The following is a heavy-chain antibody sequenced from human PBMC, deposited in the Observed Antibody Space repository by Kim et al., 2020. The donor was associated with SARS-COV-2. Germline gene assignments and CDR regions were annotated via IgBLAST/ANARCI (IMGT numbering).Heavy chain of an antibody. CDR3: AKGRYCTNGVCYSRYYYGMDV. CDR1: GFTFSSYA. CDR2: ISGSGGST. J-gene: IGHJ6*02. Sequence: GGSLRLSCAASGFTFSSYAMSWVRQAPGKGLEWVSAISGSGGSTYYADSVKGRFTISRDNSKNTLYLQMNSLRAEDTAVYYCAKGRYCTNGVCYSRYYYGMDVWGQGTTVTVSS. V-gene: IGHV3-23*01. D-gene: IGHD2-8*01.